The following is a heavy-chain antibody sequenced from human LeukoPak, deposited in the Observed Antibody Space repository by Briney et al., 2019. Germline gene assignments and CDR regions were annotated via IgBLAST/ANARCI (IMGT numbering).Heavy chain of an antibody. CDR3: ARAGFLDY. CDR2: ISSGGSTI. CDR1: GFTFSSFE. J-gene: IGHJ4*02. V-gene: IGHV3-48*03. Sequence: GGSLRLSCAASGFTFSSFEMKWFRQAPGKGLEWVSYISSGGSTIYYADSVKGRFTISRDNAKNSLYLQMNSLRAEDTAVYYCARAGFLDYWGQGTLVTVSS. D-gene: IGHD2-21*01.